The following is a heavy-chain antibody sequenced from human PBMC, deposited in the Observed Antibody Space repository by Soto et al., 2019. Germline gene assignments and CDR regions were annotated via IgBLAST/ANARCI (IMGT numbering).Heavy chain of an antibody. CDR1: GFTFSSYA. D-gene: IGHD5-12*01. V-gene: IGHV3-23*01. J-gene: IGHJ3*02. CDR3: AKEAFNSGYDWVAFDI. Sequence: GGSLRLSCAASGFTFSSYAMSWVRQAPGKGLEWVSAIICSGGSTYYADSVKGRFNISRDNFNNTLYLQMNSLRAEDTAVYYCAKEAFNSGYDWVAFDIWGQGTMVTVSS. CDR2: IICSGGST.